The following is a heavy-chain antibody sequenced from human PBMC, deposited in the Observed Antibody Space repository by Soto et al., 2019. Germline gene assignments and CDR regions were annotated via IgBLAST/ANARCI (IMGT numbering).Heavy chain of an antibody. D-gene: IGHD3-10*01. CDR1: GGPFSSYA. CDR3: ARAITMVRGVNDYYYYGMDV. V-gene: IGHV1-69*01. J-gene: IGHJ6*02. CDR2: IIPIFGTA. Sequence: GXSVKVSCTASGGPFSSYAIIWVRQAPGQGLEWMGGIIPIFGTANYAQEFQGRVTITADESTSTAYMELSSLRSEDTAVYYCARAITMVRGVNDYYYYGMDVWGQGTTVTVSS.